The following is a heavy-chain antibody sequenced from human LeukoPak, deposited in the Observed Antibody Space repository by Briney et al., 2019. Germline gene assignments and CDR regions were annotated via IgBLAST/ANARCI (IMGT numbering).Heavy chain of an antibody. CDR1: GGSISSCY. V-gene: IGHV4-4*07. CDR3: ASNYDSSGSDY. Sequence: SETLSLTCTVSGGSISSCYWSWIRQPAGKGLEWIGRIYTSGSTNYNPSLKSRVTMSVDTSKNQFSLKLSSVTAADTAVYYCASNYDSSGSDYWGQGTLVTVSS. J-gene: IGHJ4*02. CDR2: IYTSGST. D-gene: IGHD3-22*01.